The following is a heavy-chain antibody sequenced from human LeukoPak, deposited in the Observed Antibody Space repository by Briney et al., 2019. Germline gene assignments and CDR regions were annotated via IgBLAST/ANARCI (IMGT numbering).Heavy chain of an antibody. D-gene: IGHD5-18*01. CDR2: INPNSGGT. CDR1: GYTFTGYY. CDR3: ARGLNRGYSYGERLFAY. J-gene: IGHJ4*02. Sequence: GASVKVSCKASGYTFTGYYMHWVRQAPGQGLEWMGWINPNSGGTNYAQKFQGRVTMTRDTSISTAYMELSRLRSDDTAVYYCARGLNRGYSYGERLFAYWGQGTLVTVSS. V-gene: IGHV1-2*02.